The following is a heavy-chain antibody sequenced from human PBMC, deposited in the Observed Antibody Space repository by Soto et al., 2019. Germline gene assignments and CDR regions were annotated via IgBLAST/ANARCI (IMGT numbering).Heavy chain of an antibody. V-gene: IGHV3-72*01. J-gene: IGHJ6*02. D-gene: IGHD1-26*01. CDR1: GFTFSDHY. CDR3: ARVIYSGSYGMDV. CDR2: SRNKVNSYTT. Sequence: LRLSCAASGFTFSDHYMDWVRQAPGKGLEWVGRSRNKVNSYTTDYAASVKGRFSISRDDSRNSVYLQLNSLKTEDTAVYYCARVIYSGSYGMDVWGQGTTVTVSS.